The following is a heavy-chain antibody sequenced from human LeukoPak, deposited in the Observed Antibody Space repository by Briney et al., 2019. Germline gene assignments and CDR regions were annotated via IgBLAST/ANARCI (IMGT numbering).Heavy chain of an antibody. D-gene: IGHD6-19*01. Sequence: GGSLRLSCAASGFTSSSYSMNWVRQAPGKGLEWVSSISSSSSYIYYADSVKGRFTISRDNAKNSLYLQMNSLRAEDTAVYYCARAPVAATTHYYYYYGMDVWGQGTTVTVSS. CDR3: ARAPVAATTHYYYYYGMDV. J-gene: IGHJ6*02. CDR1: GFTSSSYS. V-gene: IGHV3-21*01. CDR2: ISSSSSYI.